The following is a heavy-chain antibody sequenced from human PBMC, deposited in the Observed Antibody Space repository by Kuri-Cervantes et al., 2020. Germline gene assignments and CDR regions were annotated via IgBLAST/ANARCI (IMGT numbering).Heavy chain of an antibody. V-gene: IGHV4-59*04. CDR2: IYYSGST. D-gene: IGHD3-10*01. CDR1: GGSISSYY. J-gene: IGHJ6*02. Sequence: GSLRLSCTVSGGSISSYYWSWIRQPPGKGLEWIGYIYYSGSTYYNPSLKSRVTISVDTSKNQFSLKLSSVTAADTAVYYCASPWGGSYFYPVWGQGTTVTVSS. CDR3: ASPWGGSYFYPV.